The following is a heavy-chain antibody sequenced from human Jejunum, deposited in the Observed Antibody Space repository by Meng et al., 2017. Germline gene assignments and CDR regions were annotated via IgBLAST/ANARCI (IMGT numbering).Heavy chain of an antibody. D-gene: IGHD1-20*01. V-gene: IGHV4-61*02. CDR3: VRGFGPTITAGDY. Sequence: LRLSCAVSGDSINIDDYRWSWVRQSAGKGLEWIGRIYSGGRTNYNPSLNGRVTVSVDTSKNLFSLKLTSVTAADTAIYYCVRGFGPTITAGDYWGQGTLVTVSS. J-gene: IGHJ4*02. CDR1: GDSINIDDYR. CDR2: IYSGGRT.